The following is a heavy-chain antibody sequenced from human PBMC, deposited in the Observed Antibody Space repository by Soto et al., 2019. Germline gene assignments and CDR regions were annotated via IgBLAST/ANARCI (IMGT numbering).Heavy chain of an antibody. CDR2: IYYSGST. CDR3: ARGNWPRGLGVPAAIGDIVDYYGMDV. V-gene: IGHV4-59*01. J-gene: IGHJ6*01. CDR1: GGSISSYY. D-gene: IGHD2-2*02. Sequence: PSETLSLTCTVSGGSISSYYWSWIRQPPGKGLEWIGYIYYSGSTNYNPSLKSRVTISVDTSKNQFSLKLSSVTAADTAVYYCARGNWPRGLGVPAAIGDIVDYYGMDVWGQWTTVKVSS.